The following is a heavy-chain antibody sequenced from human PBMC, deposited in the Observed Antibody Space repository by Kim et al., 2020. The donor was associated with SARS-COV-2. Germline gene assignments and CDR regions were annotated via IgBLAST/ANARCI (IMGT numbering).Heavy chain of an antibody. V-gene: IGHV1-18*01. CDR2: ISGYNGHT. CDR3: ARSLLGSLLGGWY. Sequence: ASVKVSCKTSGYTFTSYGLSWVRQAPGQGLEWVGWISGYNGHTNYAQKFQGRVTMTLDISTNTGYMELRSLRSDDTATYYCARSLLGSLLGGWYWGQGTLVTVAS. D-gene: IGHD1-26*01. J-gene: IGHJ4*02. CDR1: GYTFTSYG.